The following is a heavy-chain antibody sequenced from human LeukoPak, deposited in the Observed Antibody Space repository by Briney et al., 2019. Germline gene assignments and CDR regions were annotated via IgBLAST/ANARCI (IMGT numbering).Heavy chain of an antibody. Sequence: SETLSLTCTVSGGSISSGDYYWSWIRQPPGKGLGWIGYIYYSGSTYYNPSLKSRVTISVDTSKNQFSLKLSSVTAADTAVYYCASSMDCSSTSCSELDAFDIWGQGTMVTVSS. V-gene: IGHV4-30-4*01. J-gene: IGHJ3*02. D-gene: IGHD2-2*01. CDR2: IYYSGST. CDR3: ASSMDCSSTSCSELDAFDI. CDR1: GGSISSGDYY.